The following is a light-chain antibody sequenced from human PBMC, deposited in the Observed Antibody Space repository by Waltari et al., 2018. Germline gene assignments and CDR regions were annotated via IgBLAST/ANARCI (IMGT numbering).Light chain of an antibody. CDR3: CSYAATYTLL. V-gene: IGLV2-11*01. J-gene: IGLJ3*02. Sequence: QSALTQPRSVSGSPGQSVTISCTGTSSDVGDFQYVSWYQQHPGRAPKLMIYDVSKRPSGVPDRFSGSKSDNTASLTISGLQAEDEADYYCCSYAATYTLLFGGGTKLTVL. CDR2: DVS. CDR1: SSDVGDFQY.